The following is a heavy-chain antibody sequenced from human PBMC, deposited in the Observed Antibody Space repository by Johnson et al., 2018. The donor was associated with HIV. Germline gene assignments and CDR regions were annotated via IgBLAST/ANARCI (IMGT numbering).Heavy chain of an antibody. V-gene: IGHV3-11*01. CDR2: ISTSGGGI. CDR1: GFTFSDYY. J-gene: IGHJ3*02. Sequence: QVQLVESGGGLVKPGGSLRLSCAASGFTFSDYYMSWIRQAPGKGLEWVSHISTSGGGIYYADSVKGRLTISRDNAKNSLYLQMNSLRAEDTAVYYCARGRCTTGLYSGSYGAFDMWGQGTMVTVSS. CDR3: ARGRCTTGLYSGSYGAFDM. D-gene: IGHD1-26*01.